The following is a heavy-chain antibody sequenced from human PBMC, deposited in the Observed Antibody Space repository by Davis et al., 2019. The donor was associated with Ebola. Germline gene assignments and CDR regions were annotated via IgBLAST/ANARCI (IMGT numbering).Heavy chain of an antibody. J-gene: IGHJ6*02. CDR3: ARCGWRGDDYRDTRHYNGLDV. V-gene: IGHV4-39*01. D-gene: IGHD4-11*01. Sequence: PSETLSLTCTVSGGSISSSSYYWAWIRQSPGKGLEWIGSLYYEGSAYYKSSLKSRVTISLDTSKNQFSLKLYSVTAADTALYYCARCGWRGDDYRDTRHYNGLDVWGPGTTVIVSS. CDR2: LYYEGSA. CDR1: GGSISSSSYY.